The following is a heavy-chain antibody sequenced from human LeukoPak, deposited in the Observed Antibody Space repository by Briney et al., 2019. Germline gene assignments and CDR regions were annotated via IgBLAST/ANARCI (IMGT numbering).Heavy chain of an antibody. CDR3: AKDPLYYYDSSGYYSDY. V-gene: IGHV3-23*01. CDR2: ICGSGGST. CDR1: GFTFSSYA. Sequence: GGSLRLSCAASGFTFSSYAMSWVRQAPGKGLEWVSAICGSGGSTYYADSVKGRFTISRDNSKNTLYLQMNSLRAEDTAVYYCAKDPLYYYDSSGYYSDYWGQGTLVTVSS. D-gene: IGHD3-22*01. J-gene: IGHJ4*02.